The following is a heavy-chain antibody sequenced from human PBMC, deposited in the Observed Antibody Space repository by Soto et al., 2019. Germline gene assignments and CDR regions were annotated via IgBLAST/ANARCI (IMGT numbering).Heavy chain of an antibody. CDR2: ISAYNGNT. J-gene: IGHJ3*01. V-gene: IGHV1-18*01. CDR3: ARSNKRGYCSSISCDRDAFDL. Sequence: QVQLVQSGAEVKKPGASVKVSCKASGYTFTSYGISWVRQAPGQGLEWMGWISAYNGNTNYAQKLQGRVIMTTDTATSTAYMELRSLRSNDTAVYYCARSNKRGYCSSISCDRDAFDLWGQGTMVTVSS. CDR1: GYTFTSYG. D-gene: IGHD2-2*01.